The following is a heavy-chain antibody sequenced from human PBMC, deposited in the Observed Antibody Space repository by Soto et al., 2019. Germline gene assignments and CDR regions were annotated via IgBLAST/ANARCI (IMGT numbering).Heavy chain of an antibody. V-gene: IGHV3-30*18. J-gene: IGHJ6*02. D-gene: IGHD6-13*01. CDR1: GFTFTSYG. Sequence: QVQLVESGGGVVQPGTSLRLSCVPSGFTFTSYGMYWVRQAPGKGLEWVAVISYDGNNKYYADSVKGRFTISGDNAKNMLYLQMNSLRPEDTAVYYCAKDLGQQLVLNYGMDVWGQGTTVTVSS. CDR3: AKDLGQQLVLNYGMDV. CDR2: ISYDGNNK.